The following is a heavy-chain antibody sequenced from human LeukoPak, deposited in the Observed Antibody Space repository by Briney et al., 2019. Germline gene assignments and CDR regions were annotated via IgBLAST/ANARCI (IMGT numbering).Heavy chain of an antibody. V-gene: IGHV3-30*18. J-gene: IGHJ4*02. D-gene: IGHD3-10*01. CDR3: AKMDITMVRGVIGDTDY. Sequence: PGGSLRLSCAASGFTFSSYGMHWVRQAPGKGLEWVAVISYDGSNKYYADSVKGRFTISRDNSKNTLYLQMNSLRAEDTAVYYCAKMDITMVRGVIGDTDYWGQGTLVTVSS. CDR1: GFTFSSYG. CDR2: ISYDGSNK.